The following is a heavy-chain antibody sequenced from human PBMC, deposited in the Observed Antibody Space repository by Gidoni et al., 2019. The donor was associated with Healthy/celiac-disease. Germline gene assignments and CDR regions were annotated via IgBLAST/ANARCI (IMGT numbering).Heavy chain of an antibody. J-gene: IGHJ4*02. D-gene: IGHD1-26*01. Sequence: QVQLQESSPGLVTPSETLAIPCTVSCGPVRRGSYCWSWIRQPLGKGLEWIVDMYDIGTTNYNPALKSRVAISVDTSKNQFSLKLSSVTAADTAVYYCARAPPRGELKNWGQGTLVTVSS. CDR2: MYDIGTT. CDR1: CGPVRRGSYC. CDR3: ARAPPRGELKN. V-gene: IGHV4-61*01.